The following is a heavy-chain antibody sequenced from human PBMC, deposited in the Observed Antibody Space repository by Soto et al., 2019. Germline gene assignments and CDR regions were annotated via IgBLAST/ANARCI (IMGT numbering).Heavy chain of an antibody. J-gene: IGHJ5*02. D-gene: IGHD6-6*01. V-gene: IGHV1-2*02. Sequence: ASVKVSCKASGYTFTGYYIYWVRQAPGQGLESMGWMNPNTGDANYAQKFQGRVTLTRDTSIATAYLTLTSLTSDDTALYYCAKDLTRQLAYWLDPWGQGTQVTVSS. CDR1: GYTFTGYY. CDR2: MNPNTGDA. CDR3: AKDLTRQLAYWLDP.